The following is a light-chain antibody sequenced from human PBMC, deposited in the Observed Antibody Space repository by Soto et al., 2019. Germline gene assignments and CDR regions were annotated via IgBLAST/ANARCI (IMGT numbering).Light chain of an antibody. CDR1: QGISNY. Sequence: DIQMTQSPSSLSASVGDRVTITCRASQGISNYLARYQQKPGKVPKLLIYAASTLQSGVPSRFSGSGSGTDFTLTISSLHPEDVATYYCQKYNSAPPLTFGGGTKVEIK. CDR2: AAS. CDR3: QKYNSAPPLT. V-gene: IGKV1-27*01. J-gene: IGKJ4*01.